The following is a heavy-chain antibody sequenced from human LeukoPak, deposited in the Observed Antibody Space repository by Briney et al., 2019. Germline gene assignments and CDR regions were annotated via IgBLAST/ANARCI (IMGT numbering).Heavy chain of an antibody. J-gene: IGHJ4*02. D-gene: IGHD3-16*01. CDR3: AREMQPYVPFDY. Sequence: SETLSLTCTVPGGSISSSSYYWGWIRQPPGKGLEWIGSIYYSGSTYYNPSLKSRVTISVDTSKNQFSLKLSSVTAADTAVYYCAREMQPYVPFDYWGQGTLVTVSS. CDR2: IYYSGST. CDR1: GGSISSSSYY. V-gene: IGHV4-39*07.